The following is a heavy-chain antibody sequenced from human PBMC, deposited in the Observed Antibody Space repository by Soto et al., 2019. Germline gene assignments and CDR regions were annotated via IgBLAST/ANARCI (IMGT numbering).Heavy chain of an antibody. D-gene: IGHD2-15*01. CDR2: ISYDGSNK. V-gene: IGHV3-30*03. J-gene: IGHJ4*02. CDR3: AAPLAGDIVVVVAALI. CDR1: GFTFSSYG. Sequence: QVQLVESGGGVVQPGRSLRLSCAASGFTFSSYGMHWVRQAPGKGLEWVAVISYDGSNKYYADSVKGRFTISRDNSKNTLYLQMNSLRAEDTAVYYCAAPLAGDIVVVVAALIWGQGTLVTVS.